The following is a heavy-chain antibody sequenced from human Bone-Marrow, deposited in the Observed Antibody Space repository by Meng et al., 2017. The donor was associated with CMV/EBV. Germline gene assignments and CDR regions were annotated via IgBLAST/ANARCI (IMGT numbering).Heavy chain of an antibody. CDR2: INPNSGGT. CDR1: GSPFTGYY. Sequence: QGRRLHCEAEVKTAGAVVTGSCKASGSPFTGYYMHWVRQAPGQGLEGMGWINPNSGGTNYAQKFQGRVTMTRDTSISTAYMELSRLRSDDTAVYYCARGRIPAIPLDYWGQGTLVTVSS. V-gene: IGHV1-2*02. J-gene: IGHJ4*02. CDR3: ARGRIPAIPLDY. D-gene: IGHD2-2*01.